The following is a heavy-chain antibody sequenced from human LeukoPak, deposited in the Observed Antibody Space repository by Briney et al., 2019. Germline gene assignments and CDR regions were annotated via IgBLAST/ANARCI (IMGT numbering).Heavy chain of an antibody. CDR3: AKSNSGWYVPPSD. J-gene: IGHJ4*02. CDR2: ILYNGRHM. V-gene: IGHV3-30*18. D-gene: IGHD6-19*01. CDR1: GFSFSDYG. Sequence: GRSLRLSSAVSGFSFSDYGMHWVRPAAGKGRGWVAVILYNGRHMYHADSGKGRFTLSRDTSKNTLYLQMNSLRAEDTAVYNCAKSNSGWYVPPSDWGQGTLVTVSS.